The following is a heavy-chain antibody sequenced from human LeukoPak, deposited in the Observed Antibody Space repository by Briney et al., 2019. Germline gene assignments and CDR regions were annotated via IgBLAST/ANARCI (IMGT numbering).Heavy chain of an antibody. J-gene: IGHJ4*02. CDR3: ARVRSRYSYHDY. CDR2: INSDGSST. Sequence: GGSLRLSCAASGFTFSSYWMHWVRQAPGKGLVWVPRINSDGSSTSYADSVKGRFTTSRDNAKNTLYLQMNSLRAEDTAVYYCARVRSRYSYHDYWGQGTLVTVSS. CDR1: GFTFSSYW. D-gene: IGHD5-18*01. V-gene: IGHV3-74*01.